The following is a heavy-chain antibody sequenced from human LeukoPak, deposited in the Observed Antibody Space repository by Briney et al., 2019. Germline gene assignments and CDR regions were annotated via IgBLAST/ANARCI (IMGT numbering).Heavy chain of an antibody. D-gene: IGHD3-3*01. V-gene: IGHV3-48*03. CDR2: ISSSGSTI. J-gene: IGHJ4*02. Sequence: GGSLRLSCAASGFTFSSYEMNWVRQAPGKGLEWVSYISSSGSTIYYADSVKGRFTISRDNAKNSLYLQMNSLRAEDTAVYYCARGGYYDFWSGYFGIIDYWGQGTLVTVSS. CDR3: ARGGYYDFWSGYFGIIDY. CDR1: GFTFSSYE.